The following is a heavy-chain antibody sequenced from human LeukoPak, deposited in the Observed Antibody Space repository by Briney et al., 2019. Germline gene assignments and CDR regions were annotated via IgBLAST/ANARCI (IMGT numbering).Heavy chain of an antibody. CDR3: ALQYCSSTSCRFDY. CDR2: INTNTGNP. V-gene: IGHV7-4-1*02. CDR1: GYTFTSYA. Sequence: ASVKVSCKASGYTFTSYAMNWVRQAPGQGLEWMGWINTNTGNPTYAQGFTGRFVFSLDTSVSTAYLQISSLKAEDAAVYYCALQYCSSTSCRFDYWGQGTLVTVSS. J-gene: IGHJ4*02. D-gene: IGHD2-2*01.